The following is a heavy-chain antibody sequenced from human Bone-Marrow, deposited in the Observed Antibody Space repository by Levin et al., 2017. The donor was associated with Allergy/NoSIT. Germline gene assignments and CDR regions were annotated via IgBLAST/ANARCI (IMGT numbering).Heavy chain of an antibody. CDR3: ARGGSRGYYYGMDV. J-gene: IGHJ6*02. D-gene: IGHD2-15*01. Sequence: PGESLKISCAASGFTFSNYWMSWVRQAPGKGLEWVANIKQDGSEEYYVDSVKGRFTISRDNAKNSLYLQMNSLRVEDTAVYYCARGGSRGYYYGMDVWGQGTTVTVSS. CDR1: GFTFSNYW. CDR2: IKQDGSEE. V-gene: IGHV3-7*04.